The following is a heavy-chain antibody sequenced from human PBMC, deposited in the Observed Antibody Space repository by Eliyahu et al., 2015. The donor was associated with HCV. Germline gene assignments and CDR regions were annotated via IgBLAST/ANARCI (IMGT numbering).Heavy chain of an antibody. V-gene: IGHV3-9*01. CDR3: SKDIGSGYSSDWYKEGVFDM. Sequence: EVQLEESGGGLVEPGRSLRLSCVASGFSFADYAMHWVRQAPGKGLGWISSITWNSGGIGYADSVKGRFTISRDNAKNSLYLQMNNLRAEDTALYYCSKDIGSGYSSDWYKEGVFDMWGHGTTVTVSS. J-gene: IGHJ3*02. CDR1: GFSFADYA. CDR2: ITWNSGGI. D-gene: IGHD6-19*01.